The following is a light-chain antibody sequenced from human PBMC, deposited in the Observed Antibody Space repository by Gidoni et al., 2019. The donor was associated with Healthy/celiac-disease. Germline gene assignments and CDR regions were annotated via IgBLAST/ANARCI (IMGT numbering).Light chain of an antibody. CDR3: QQSYSTPQMYT. V-gene: IGKV1-39*01. Sequence: DIQMTQSPSSLSASVGDRVTLTCRASQSISSYLNWYQQKPGKAPMLLIYAASSLQSGVPSRFSGSGSGTDFTLTISCLQPEDLATHYCQQSYSTPQMYTFGQGTKLEIK. CDR2: AAS. J-gene: IGKJ2*01. CDR1: QSISSY.